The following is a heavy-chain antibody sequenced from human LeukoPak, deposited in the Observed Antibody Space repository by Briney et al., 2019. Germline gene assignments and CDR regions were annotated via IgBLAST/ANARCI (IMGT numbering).Heavy chain of an antibody. J-gene: IGHJ4*02. CDR2: MYTSGST. CDR3: ARGGYYVDSSFDY. V-gene: IGHV4-61*02. Sequence: PSETLSLTCTVSGGSISSGRYYWRWIRQPAGKGLEWIGRMYTSGSTIYNPSLKSRVTISVDTSKNQFSLRLSSVTAADTAVYYCARGGYYVDSSFDYWGQGSLVTVSS. CDR1: GGSISSGRYY. D-gene: IGHD3-22*01.